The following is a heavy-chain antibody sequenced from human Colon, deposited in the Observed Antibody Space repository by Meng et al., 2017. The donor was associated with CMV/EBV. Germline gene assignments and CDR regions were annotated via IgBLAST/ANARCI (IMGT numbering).Heavy chain of an antibody. J-gene: IGHJ4*02. V-gene: IGHV3-66*02. CDR1: GITVGSHY. D-gene: IGHD1-26*01. CDR3: AYEGPYSGNYVDY. CDR2: IHGGGGT. Sequence: CAPSGITVGSHYVSWVRQAPGKGLEWVSVIHGGGGTYYADSVKGRFTISRDNSKNTLYLQMDSLRPEDTAVYYCAYEGPYSGNYVDYWGQGALVTVSS.